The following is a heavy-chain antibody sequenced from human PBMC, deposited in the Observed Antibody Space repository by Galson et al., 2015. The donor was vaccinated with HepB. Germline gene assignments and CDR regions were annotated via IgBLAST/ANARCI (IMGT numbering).Heavy chain of an antibody. CDR3: ARKLAAAGTGENWFVP. D-gene: IGHD6-13*01. J-gene: IGHJ5*02. Sequence: QSGAEVKKPGESLKISCKGSGYSFTSYWIGWVRQMPGKGLEWMGIIYPGDSDTRYSPSFQGQVTISADKSISTAYLQWSSLKASDTAMYYCARKLAAAGTGENWFVPWGQGTLVTVSS. CDR1: GYSFTSYW. V-gene: IGHV5-51*03. CDR2: IYPGDSDT.